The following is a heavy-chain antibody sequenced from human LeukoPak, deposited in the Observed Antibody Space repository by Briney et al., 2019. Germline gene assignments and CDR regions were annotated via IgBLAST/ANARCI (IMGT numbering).Heavy chain of an antibody. V-gene: IGHV3-23*01. Sequence: PGGSLRLSCVASDFTFDFYWMTWVRQAPGKGLEWVSTLSGSGATAYHADPVKGRFTISRDNSKNTLYLQMNSLRAEDTAMYFCAKYFYSDNDFQPGRRYFDFWGQGTLVTVSS. CDR1: DFTFDFYW. J-gene: IGHJ4*02. D-gene: IGHD3/OR15-3a*01. CDR3: AKYFYSDNDFQPGRRYFDF. CDR2: LSGSGATA.